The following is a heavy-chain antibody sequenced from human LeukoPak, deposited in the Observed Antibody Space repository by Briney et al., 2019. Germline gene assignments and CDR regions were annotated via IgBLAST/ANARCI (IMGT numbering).Heavy chain of an antibody. CDR3: AKGGVRGVIRFGY. V-gene: IGHV3-23*01. CDR1: GFTLSTYA. Sequence: PGGSLRLSCAASGFTLSTYAMSWVRQAPGKGLEWVSGISGSGGSTYYADSVKGRFTISRDNSKNTLYLQMNSLRAEDTAVYYRAKGGVRGVIRFGYWGQGTLVTVSS. CDR2: ISGSGGST. D-gene: IGHD3-10*01. J-gene: IGHJ4*02.